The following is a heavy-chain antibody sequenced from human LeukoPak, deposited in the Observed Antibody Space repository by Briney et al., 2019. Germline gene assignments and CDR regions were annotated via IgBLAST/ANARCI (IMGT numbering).Heavy chain of an antibody. CDR1: GFTFKYAW. J-gene: IGHJ4*02. Sequence: GGSLRLSCSASGFTFKYAWMNWVRQAPGKGLEWVGRIKTRAGGETTDYPAPVKGRFTVSRDDSKNTVYLQMDSLKTEDTAVYYCTTRVVTTNDNWGQGTLVTVSS. V-gene: IGHV3-15*01. CDR2: IKTRAGGETT. CDR3: TTRVVTTNDN. D-gene: IGHD2-21*02.